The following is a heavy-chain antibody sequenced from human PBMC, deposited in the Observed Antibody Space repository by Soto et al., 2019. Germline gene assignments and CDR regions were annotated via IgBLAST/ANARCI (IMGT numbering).Heavy chain of an antibody. V-gene: IGHV3-30*18. CDR1: GFTFSSYG. J-gene: IGHJ4*02. CDR2: ISYDGSNK. Sequence: GGSLRLSCAASGFTFSSYGMHWVRQAPGKGLEWVAVISYDGSNKYYADSVKGRFTISRDNSKNTPYLQMNSLRAEDTAVYYCAKASSSWYGKVWGQGTLVTVSS. CDR3: AKASSSWYGKV. D-gene: IGHD6-13*01.